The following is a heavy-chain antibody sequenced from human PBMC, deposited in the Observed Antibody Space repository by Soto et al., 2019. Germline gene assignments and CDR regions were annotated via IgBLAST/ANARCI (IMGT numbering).Heavy chain of an antibody. J-gene: IGHJ6*02. CDR2: INHSGST. Sequence: PSETLSLTCAVYGGSFSGYYWSWIRQPPGKGLEWIGEINHSGSTNYNPSLKSRVTISVDTSKNQFSLKLSSVTAADTAVYYCAGLKYDFWSGYYTSYYYGMDVWGQGTTVTAP. CDR3: AGLKYDFWSGYYTSYYYGMDV. D-gene: IGHD3-3*01. V-gene: IGHV4-34*01. CDR1: GGSFSGYY.